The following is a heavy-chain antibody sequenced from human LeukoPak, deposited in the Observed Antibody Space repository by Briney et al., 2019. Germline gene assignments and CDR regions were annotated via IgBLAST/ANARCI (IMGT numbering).Heavy chain of an antibody. J-gene: IGHJ4*02. Sequence: PGGSLRLSCAAYGFTFSSYWMSWVRQAPGKGLEWVANIKQDGSEKYYVDSVKGRFTISRDNAKNSLYLQMNSLRAEDTAVYYCARGRIAAAQYYFDYWGQGTLVTVSS. CDR3: ARGRIAAAQYYFDY. CDR1: GFTFSSYW. D-gene: IGHD6-13*01. V-gene: IGHV3-7*01. CDR2: IKQDGSEK.